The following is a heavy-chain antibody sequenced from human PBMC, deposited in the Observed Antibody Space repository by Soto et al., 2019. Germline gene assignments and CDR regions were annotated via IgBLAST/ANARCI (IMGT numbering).Heavy chain of an antibody. Sequence: VQLVESGGGVVQPGRSLRLSCAASGFTFSSYGMHWVRQAPGKGLEWVAVISYDGSNKYYADSVKGRFTISRDNSKNTLYLQMNSLRAEDTAVYYCAKGSIAVAGTIDYWGQGTLVTVSS. CDR1: GFTFSSYG. J-gene: IGHJ4*02. D-gene: IGHD6-19*01. V-gene: IGHV3-30*18. CDR3: AKGSIAVAGTIDY. CDR2: ISYDGSNK.